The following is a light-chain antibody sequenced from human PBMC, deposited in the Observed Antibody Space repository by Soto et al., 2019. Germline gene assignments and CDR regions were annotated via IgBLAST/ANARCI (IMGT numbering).Light chain of an antibody. CDR3: SSYAGRVV. V-gene: IGLV2-8*01. Sequence: QSALTQPPSASGSPGQSVTISCTGTSGDVGGYNYVSWYQQHPGKPPKLMIYEVSKRPSGVPDRFSGSKSGNTASLTVSGLQAEDESDYYCSSYAGRVVFGGGTQLTVL. CDR2: EVS. CDR1: SGDVGGYNY. J-gene: IGLJ2*01.